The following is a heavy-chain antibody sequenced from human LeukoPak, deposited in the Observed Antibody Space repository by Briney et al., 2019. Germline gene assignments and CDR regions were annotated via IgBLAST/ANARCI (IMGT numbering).Heavy chain of an antibody. CDR1: GGSISSGGYN. CDR3: ARVRIPYYFDY. D-gene: IGHD2-15*01. CDR2: IYYSGGT. J-gene: IGHJ4*02. Sequence: PSQTLSLTCTVSGGSISSGGYNWSWIRQPPGKGLEWIGYIYYSGGTYYNPSLKSRVTISVDTSKNQFSLKLSSVTAADTAVYYCARVRIPYYFDYWGQGTLVTVSS. V-gene: IGHV4-30-4*01.